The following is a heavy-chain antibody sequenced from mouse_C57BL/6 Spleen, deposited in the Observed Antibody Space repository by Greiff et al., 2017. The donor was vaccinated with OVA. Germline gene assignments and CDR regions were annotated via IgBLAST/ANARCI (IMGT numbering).Heavy chain of an antibody. CDR1: GYTFTDYY. Sequence: DVQLQQSGPELVKPGASVKISCKASGYTFTDYYMNWVKQSHGKSLEWIGDINPNNGGTSYNQKFKGKATLTVDKSSSTAYMELRSLTSEDSAVYYCARGGYGNGYFDYWGQGTTLTVSS. CDR2: INPNNGGT. D-gene: IGHD2-10*02. CDR3: ARGGYGNGYFDY. J-gene: IGHJ2*01. V-gene: IGHV1-26*01.